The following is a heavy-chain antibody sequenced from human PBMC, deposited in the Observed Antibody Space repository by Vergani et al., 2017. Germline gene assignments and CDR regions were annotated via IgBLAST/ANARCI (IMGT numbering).Heavy chain of an antibody. CDR1: GGTFSSYT. CDR2: IIPILGIA. CDR3: ARDPTTVTTGDY. Sequence: QVQLVQSGAEVKKPGSSVKVSCKASGGTFSSYTISWVRQAPGQGLEWMGRIIPILGIANYAQKFQGRVTITANKSTSTAYMELSSLRSEDTAVYYCARDPTTVTTGDYWGQGTLVTVSS. J-gene: IGHJ4*02. V-gene: IGHV1-69*08. D-gene: IGHD4-11*01.